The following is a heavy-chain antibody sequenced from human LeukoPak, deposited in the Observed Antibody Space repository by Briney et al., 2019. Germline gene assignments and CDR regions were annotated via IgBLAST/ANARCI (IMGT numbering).Heavy chain of an antibody. J-gene: IGHJ6*04. CDR2: ISIGGSTI. CDR1: GFTFSGSS. Sequence: GGSLRLSCAASGFTFSGSSMNWVRQAPGKGLEWVSYISIGGSTIHYADSVRGRFTISRDNAKNSLFLQMNRLRAEDTAVYYCAKSPYFYNSGRSVDVWGKGTTVTVSS. V-gene: IGHV3-48*01. CDR3: AKSPYFYNSGRSVDV. D-gene: IGHD3-10*01.